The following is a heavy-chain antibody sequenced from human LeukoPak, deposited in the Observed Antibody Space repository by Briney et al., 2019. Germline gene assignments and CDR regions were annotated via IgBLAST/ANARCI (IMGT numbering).Heavy chain of an antibody. CDR2: ISWNSGSI. Sequence: PGRSLRLSCAASGFTFDDYAMHWVRQAPGKGLEWVLGISWNSGSIGYADSVKGRFTISRDNAKNSLYLQMNSLRAEDTALYYCAKAKYYYDSSGPGIGAGFDYWGQGTLVTVSS. J-gene: IGHJ4*02. CDR1: GFTFDDYA. D-gene: IGHD3-22*01. V-gene: IGHV3-9*01. CDR3: AKAKYYYDSSGPGIGAGFDY.